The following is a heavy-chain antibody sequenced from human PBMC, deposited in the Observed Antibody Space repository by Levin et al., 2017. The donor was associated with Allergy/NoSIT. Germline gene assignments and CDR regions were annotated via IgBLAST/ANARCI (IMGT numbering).Heavy chain of an antibody. V-gene: IGHV4-31*03. J-gene: IGHJ4*02. CDR1: GVSVSSDDYY. CDR2: IRYNDST. D-gene: IGHD5/OR15-5a*01. Sequence: PSETLSLTCIVSGPVSGVSVSSDDYYWSWIRPHPGKGLEWIGYIRYNDSTHYNPSPKSRVTISRDPSCNHFSVRLSSVTAADTAGYYCARGRNSVCLNNWGQGILVTVSS. CDR3: ARGRNSVCLNN.